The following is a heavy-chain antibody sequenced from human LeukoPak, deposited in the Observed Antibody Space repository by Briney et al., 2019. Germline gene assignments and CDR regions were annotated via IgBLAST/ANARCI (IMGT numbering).Heavy chain of an antibody. CDR3: AKVVVGATFDY. J-gene: IGHJ4*02. Sequence: GGSLRLSCAASGFTFDDYAMHWVRQAPGKGLEWVSGISWNSGSIGYADSVRGRFTISRDNAKNSLYLQMNSLRAEDTALYYCAKVVVGATFDYWGQGTLVTVSS. CDR1: GFTFDDYA. CDR2: ISWNSGSI. D-gene: IGHD1-26*01. V-gene: IGHV3-9*01.